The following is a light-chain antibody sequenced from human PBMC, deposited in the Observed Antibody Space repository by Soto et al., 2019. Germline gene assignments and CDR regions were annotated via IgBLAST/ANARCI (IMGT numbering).Light chain of an antibody. Sequence: DVVMTQSPLSLPVTLGQPASISCRSSQSLVYSNGNTYLTWFQQRPGQSPRRLIYKVSNRDSGVPDRFSGSGSGTDFTLKISRVEAGDVGVYYCMQGTHWPITFGQGTRLEIK. V-gene: IGKV2-30*01. J-gene: IGKJ5*01. CDR2: KVS. CDR3: MQGTHWPIT. CDR1: QSLVYSNGNTY.